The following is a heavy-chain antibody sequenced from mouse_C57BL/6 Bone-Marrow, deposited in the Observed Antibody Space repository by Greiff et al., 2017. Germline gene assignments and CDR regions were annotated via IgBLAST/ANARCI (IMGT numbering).Heavy chain of an antibody. CDR2: IWSGGST. Sequence: VKLVESGPGLVQPSQSLSITCTVSGFSFTSYGVHWVRQSPGKGLEWLGVIWSGGSTDYNAAFISRLSISKDNSKSQVFFKMNSLQADDTAIYYCARRGEWLLPFAYWGQGTLVTVSA. J-gene: IGHJ3*01. D-gene: IGHD2-3*01. CDR3: ARRGEWLLPFAY. V-gene: IGHV2-2*01. CDR1: GFSFTSYG.